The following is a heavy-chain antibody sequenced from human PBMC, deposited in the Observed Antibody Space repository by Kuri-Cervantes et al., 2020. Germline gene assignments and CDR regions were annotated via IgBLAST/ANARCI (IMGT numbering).Heavy chain of an antibody. V-gene: IGHV3-7*01. Sequence: GGSLRLSCIASGFTFSTYSTAWVRQAPGKGLQWVANILESASKKEYVDSVEGRFTISRDNAKNSLYLQMNSLRAEDTAVYYCARENYYDSSGYYYPNATDVWGKGTTVTVSS. CDR2: ILESASKK. CDR3: ARENYYDSSGYYYPNATDV. D-gene: IGHD3-22*01. J-gene: IGHJ6*04. CDR1: GFTFSTYS.